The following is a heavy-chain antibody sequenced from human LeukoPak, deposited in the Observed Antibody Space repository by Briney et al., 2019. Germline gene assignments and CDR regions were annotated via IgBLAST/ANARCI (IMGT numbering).Heavy chain of an antibody. Sequence: SETLSLTCTVSGGSISSYYWSWIRQPPGKGLEWIGYIYYSGSTNYNPSLKSRVTISVDTSKNQFSLKLSSVTAADTAVYYCAREGGSNYGMDVWGQGTTVTVSS. CDR1: GGSISSYY. D-gene: IGHD3-16*01. CDR3: AREGGSNYGMDV. CDR2: IYYSGST. J-gene: IGHJ6*02. V-gene: IGHV4-59*01.